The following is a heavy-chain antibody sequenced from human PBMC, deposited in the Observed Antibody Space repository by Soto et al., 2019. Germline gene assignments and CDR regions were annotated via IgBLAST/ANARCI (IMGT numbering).Heavy chain of an antibody. CDR3: ARLYYDSSDYYYFDY. CDR1: GGSISSYY. J-gene: IGHJ4*02. D-gene: IGHD3-22*01. V-gene: IGHV4-59*08. Sequence: PSETLSLTCTVSGGSISSYYWSWIRQPPGKGLEWIGYIYYSGSTNYSPSLKSRVTISVDTSKNQFSLKLSSVTAADTAVYYCARLYYDSSDYYYFDYWGQGTLVTVSS. CDR2: IYYSGST.